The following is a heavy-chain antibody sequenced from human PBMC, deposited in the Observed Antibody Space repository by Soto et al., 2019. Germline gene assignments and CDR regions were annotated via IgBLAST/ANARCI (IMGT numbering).Heavy chain of an antibody. CDR3: ARNYDFWSGYYTGAFDI. D-gene: IGHD3-3*01. J-gene: IGHJ3*02. V-gene: IGHV4-59*01. CDR1: GGSISSYY. CDR2: IYYSGST. Sequence: QVQLQESGPGLVKPSETLSLTCTVSGGSISSYYWSWIRQPPGKGLEWIGYIYYSGSTNYNPSLKSRVTISVDTSKNQFSLKLSSVTAADTAVYYCARNYDFWSGYYTGAFDIWGQGTMVTVSS.